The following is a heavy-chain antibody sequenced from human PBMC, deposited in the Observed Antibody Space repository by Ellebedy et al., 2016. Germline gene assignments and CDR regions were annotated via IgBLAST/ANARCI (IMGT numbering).Heavy chain of an antibody. Sequence: GGSLRLXXAASGFTFSSYSMSWVRQAPGKGLEWVSIISGSGGSTYYADSVKGRFTISRDNSKNTLYLQMNSLRAEDTAVYYCARVPYYYDSSGYPETDYWGQGTLVTVSS. J-gene: IGHJ4*02. CDR3: ARVPYYYDSSGYPETDY. V-gene: IGHV3-23*01. CDR2: ISGSGGST. D-gene: IGHD3-22*01. CDR1: GFTFSSYS.